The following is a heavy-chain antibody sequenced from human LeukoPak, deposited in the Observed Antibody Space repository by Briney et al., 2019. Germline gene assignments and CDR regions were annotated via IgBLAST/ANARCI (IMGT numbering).Heavy chain of an antibody. CDR1: GYTFTSYG. D-gene: IGHD2-2*01. CDR3: AREAIYCSSTSRYANPYYYYGMDV. CDR2: ISAYNGNT. J-gene: IGHJ6*04. V-gene: IGHV1-18*04. Sequence: VASVKVSCKASGYTFTSYGISWVRQAPGQGLEWMGWISAYNGNTNYAQKLQGRVTMTTDTPTSTAYMELRSLRSDDTAVYYCAREAIYCSSTSRYANPYYYYGMDVWGKGTTVAVSS.